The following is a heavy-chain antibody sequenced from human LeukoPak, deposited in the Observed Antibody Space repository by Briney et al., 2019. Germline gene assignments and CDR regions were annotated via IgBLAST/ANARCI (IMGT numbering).Heavy chain of an antibody. D-gene: IGHD4-17*01. CDR2: ISYDGSNK. V-gene: IGHV3-30*18. Sequence: PGGSLRLSCAASGFTFSSYGMHWVRQAPGKGLEWVAVISYDGSNKYYADSVKGRFTISRDNSKNTLYLQMNSLRAEDTAVYHCAKETVTTWKYFDYWGQGTLVTVPS. J-gene: IGHJ4*02. CDR3: AKETVTTWKYFDY. CDR1: GFTFSSYG.